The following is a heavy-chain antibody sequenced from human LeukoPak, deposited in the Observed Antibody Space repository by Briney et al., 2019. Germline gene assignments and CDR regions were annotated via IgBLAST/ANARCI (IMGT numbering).Heavy chain of an antibody. J-gene: IGHJ4*02. CDR1: GFTFSDYY. D-gene: IGHD3-9*01. CDR2: ISSSGSTI. V-gene: IGHV3-11*04. Sequence: PGGSLRLSCAASGFTFSDYYMSWIRQAPGKGLEWVSYISSSGSTIYYADSVKGRFTISRDNSKNTLYLQMNSLRAEDTAVYYCAKEVYDILTGSLDYWGQGTLVTVSS. CDR3: AKEVYDILTGSLDY.